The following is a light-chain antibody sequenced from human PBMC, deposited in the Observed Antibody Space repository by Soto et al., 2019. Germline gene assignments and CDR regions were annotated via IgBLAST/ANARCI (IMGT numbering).Light chain of an antibody. CDR1: SSDVGSYNL. V-gene: IGLV2-14*02. Sequence: QSVLTQPASVSGSPGQSITISCTGTSSDVGSYNLVSWYQQHPGKAPKLMIYEGSKRPSGVSNRFSGSKSGNTASLTISGLQAEDDAHYFCSSYTSTNTAVLFGGGTQLTVL. J-gene: IGLJ2*01. CDR2: EGS. CDR3: SSYTSTNTAVL.